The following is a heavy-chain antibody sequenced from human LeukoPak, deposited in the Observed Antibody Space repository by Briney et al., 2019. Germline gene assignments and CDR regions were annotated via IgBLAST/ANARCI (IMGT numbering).Heavy chain of an antibody. CDR1: GYTFTSYD. J-gene: IGHJ4*02. V-gene: IGHV1-8*03. CDR3: ARGTPSVTWFYDFWSGGAPGGSGNDY. D-gene: IGHD3-3*01. CDR2: MNPNSGNT. Sequence: ASAKVSCKASGYTFTSYDINWVRQATGQGLEWMGWMNPNSGNTGYAQKFQGRVTITRNTSISTAYMELSSLRSEDTAVYYCARGTPSVTWFYDFWSGGAPGGSGNDYWGQGTLVTVSS.